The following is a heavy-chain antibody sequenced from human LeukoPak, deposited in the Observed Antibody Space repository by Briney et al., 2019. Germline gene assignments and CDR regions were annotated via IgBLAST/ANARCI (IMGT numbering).Heavy chain of an antibody. CDR1: GFTFSSYG. CDR3: AKDEWVAAAGTALTWYYYGMDV. V-gene: IGHV3-30*02. D-gene: IGHD6-13*01. Sequence: GGSLRLSCAASGFTFSSYGMHWVCQAPGKGLEWVAFIRYDGSNKYYADSVKGRFTISRDNSKNTLYLQMNSLRAEDTAVYYCAKDEWVAAAGTALTWYYYGMDVWGQGTTVTVSS. J-gene: IGHJ6*02. CDR2: IRYDGSNK.